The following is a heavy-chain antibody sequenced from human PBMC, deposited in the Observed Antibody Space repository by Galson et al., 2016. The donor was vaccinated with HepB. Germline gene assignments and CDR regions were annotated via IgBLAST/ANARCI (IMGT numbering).Heavy chain of an antibody. CDR2: ISFDGRNS. D-gene: IGHD4-17*01. V-gene: IGHV3-30*03. J-gene: IGHJ5*02. CDR1: GFTFNNYD. CDR3: ARSAAGRTATTTLA. Sequence: SLRLSCAASGFTFNNYDMQWVRQSPGKGLEWVAGISFDGRNSYYADSGKGRFIISRDSSKKTVYLQMNSLRGKDTAVYYCARSAAGRTATTTLAWGQGILVTVSS.